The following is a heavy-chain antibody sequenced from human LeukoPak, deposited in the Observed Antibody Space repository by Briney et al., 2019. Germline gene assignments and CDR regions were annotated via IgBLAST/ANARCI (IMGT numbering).Heavy chain of an antibody. D-gene: IGHD3-10*01. CDR1: GYTFTGYY. J-gene: IGHJ4*02. CDR2: INPNSGGT. V-gene: IGHV1-2*02. CDR3: ATPLRGFGELLFLTH. Sequence: ASVKVSCKASGYTFTGYYMHWVRQAPGQGLEWMGWINPNSGGTNYAQKFQGRVTMTRDTSISTAYMELSRLRSDDTAVYYCATPLRGFGELLFLTHWGQGTLVTVSS.